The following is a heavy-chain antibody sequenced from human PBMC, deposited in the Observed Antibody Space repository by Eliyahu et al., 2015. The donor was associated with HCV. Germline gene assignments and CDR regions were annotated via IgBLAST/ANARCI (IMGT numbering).Heavy chain of an antibody. CDR3: AREGDDHYDSSGFYDH. V-gene: IGHV3-11*01. CDR2: LSSXGSTT. CDR1: GFRFSDHY. J-gene: IGHJ4*02. D-gene: IGHD3-22*01. Sequence: QVQLLESGGGLVEPGGSLRVSCAASGFRFSDHYMTWIRQAPGKGLEWVSYLSSXGSTTHYADSVQGRFIISRDNTKNTLYLQMNGLRAEDTAVYYCAREGDDHYDSSGFYDHWGQGTLVTVSS.